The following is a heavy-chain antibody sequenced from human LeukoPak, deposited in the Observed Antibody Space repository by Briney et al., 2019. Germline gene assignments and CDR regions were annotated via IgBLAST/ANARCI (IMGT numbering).Heavy chain of an antibody. V-gene: IGHV1-69*04. D-gene: IGHD2-2*02. CDR3: ASNYCSGTSCYTLESSLDYYYYGMDV. Sequence: SVKVSCKASGGTFSSHAISWVRQAPGQGLEWMGRIIPIFGIANYAQKFQGRVTITADKSTSTAYMELSSLRSEDTAVYYCASNYCSGTSCYTLESSLDYYYYGMDVWGQGTTVTVSS. J-gene: IGHJ6*02. CDR2: IIPIFGIA. CDR1: GGTFSSHA.